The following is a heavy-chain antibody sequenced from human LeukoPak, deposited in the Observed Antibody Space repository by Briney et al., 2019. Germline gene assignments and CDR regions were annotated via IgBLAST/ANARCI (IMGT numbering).Heavy chain of an antibody. CDR1: GFTFSSYE. V-gene: IGHV3-48*03. CDR3: ARYYYDSSSYYYYGMDV. CDR2: ISSSGSTI. Sequence: PGGSLRLSCAASGFTFSSYEMNWVRQALGKGLEWVSYISSSGSTIYYADSVKGRFTISRDNAKNSLYLQMNSLRAEDTAVYYCARYYYDSSSYYYYGMDVWGQGTTVTVSS. J-gene: IGHJ6*02. D-gene: IGHD3-22*01.